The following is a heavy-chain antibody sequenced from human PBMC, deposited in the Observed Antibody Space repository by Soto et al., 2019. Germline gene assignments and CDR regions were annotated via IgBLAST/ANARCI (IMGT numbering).Heavy chain of an antibody. Sequence: GGSLRLSCAASGFTFSGSAMHWVRQASGKGLEWVGRIKSKANNNATAYAASVKGRFTISRDDSKNTAYLQMNSLKTEDTAVYYCTPTSYIVGAPYWGQGTLVTVSS. CDR1: GFTFSGSA. D-gene: IGHD1-26*01. CDR3: TPTSYIVGAPY. J-gene: IGHJ4*02. V-gene: IGHV3-73*01. CDR2: IKSKANNNAT.